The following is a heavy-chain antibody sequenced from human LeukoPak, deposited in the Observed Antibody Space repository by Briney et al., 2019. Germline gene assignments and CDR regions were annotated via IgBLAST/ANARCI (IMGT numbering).Heavy chain of an antibody. CDR3: ARATQSIAVAGTPVVPVYYHGMDI. CDR1: GGSISSYY. CDR2: IYTSGST. V-gene: IGHV4-4*07. J-gene: IGHJ6*02. D-gene: IGHD6-19*01. Sequence: SETLSLTCTVSGGSISSYYWSWIRQPAGKGLEWIGRIYTSGSTNYNPSLKSRVTMSVDTSKNQFSLKLSSVTAADTAVYYCARATQSIAVAGTPVVPVYYHGMDIWGQGTTVTVSS.